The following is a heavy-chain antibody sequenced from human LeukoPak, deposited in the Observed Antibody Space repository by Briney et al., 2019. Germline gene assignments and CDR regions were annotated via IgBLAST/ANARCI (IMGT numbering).Heavy chain of an antibody. V-gene: IGHV4-59*01. CDR2: IYYSGST. J-gene: IGHJ6*02. CDR1: GGSISSYY. D-gene: IGHD3-10*01. Sequence: SETLSLTCTVSGGSISSYYWSWIRQPPRKGLEWIGYIYYSGSTNYNPSLKSRVTISVDTSKNQFSLKLSSVTAADTAVYYCARDGSVPGQNYYYYGMDVWGQGPRSPSP. CDR3: ARDGSVPGQNYYYYGMDV.